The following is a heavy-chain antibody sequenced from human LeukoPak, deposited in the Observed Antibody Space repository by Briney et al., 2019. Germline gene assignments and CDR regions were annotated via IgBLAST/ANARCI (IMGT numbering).Heavy chain of an antibody. CDR3: ARVNWAAFDT. CDR2: IYSDGNT. V-gene: IGHV3-53*04. J-gene: IGHJ4*02. Sequence: AGGSLRLSCAASGFTVSSDYMSWVRQAPGKGLEWVSLIYSDGNTYYADSVKGRFTISRHSSKNSLYLQMNSLEPEDTAVYYCARVNWAAFDTWGQGTLVTVSS. D-gene: IGHD7-27*01. CDR1: GFTVSSDY.